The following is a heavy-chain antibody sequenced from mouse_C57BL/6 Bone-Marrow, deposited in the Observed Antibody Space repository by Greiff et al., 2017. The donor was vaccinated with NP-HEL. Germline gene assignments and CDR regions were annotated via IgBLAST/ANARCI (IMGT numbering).Heavy chain of an antibody. Sequence: EVQLVDSEGGLVQPGSSMKLSCTASGFTFSDYYMAWVRQVPEKGLEWVANINYDGSSTYYLDSLKSRFIISRDNAKNILYLQMSSLKSEDTATYYCARKNYYGSSFDYWGQGTTLTVSS. D-gene: IGHD1-1*01. V-gene: IGHV5-16*01. CDR3: ARKNYYGSSFDY. J-gene: IGHJ2*01. CDR2: INYDGSST. CDR1: GFTFSDYY.